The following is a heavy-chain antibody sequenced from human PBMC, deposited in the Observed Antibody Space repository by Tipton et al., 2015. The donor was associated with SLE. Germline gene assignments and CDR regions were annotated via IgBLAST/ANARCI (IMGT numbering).Heavy chain of an antibody. CDR2: IKQDGSEK. CDR1: GFTFSSYW. J-gene: IGHJ4*02. D-gene: IGHD6-19*01. Sequence: SLRLSCAASGFTFSSYWMSWVRQSPGKGLEWVANIKQDGSEKYYVDSVKGRFTISRDNAKNSLYLQMNSLRAEDTAVYYCAAIGYSSGWPDYWGQGTLVTVSS. V-gene: IGHV3-7*01. CDR3: AAIGYSSGWPDY.